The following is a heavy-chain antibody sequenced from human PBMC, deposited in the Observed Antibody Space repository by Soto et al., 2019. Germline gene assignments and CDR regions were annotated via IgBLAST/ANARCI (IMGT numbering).Heavy chain of an antibody. V-gene: IGHV3-30-3*01. J-gene: IGHJ6*02. D-gene: IGHD3-10*02. CDR2: ISYDGSNT. Sequence: QVQLVESGGGVVQPGRSLTLSCAASGFTFSRFSMHWVRQAPGKGLAWVAVISYDGSNTHHAESVKGRFNISRDDSKNTVFLQMNNLRGEDSAVYYCARDHGMFLSYYYYGMDVWGQGTTVSVSS. CDR1: GFTFSRFS. CDR3: ARDHGMFLSYYYYGMDV.